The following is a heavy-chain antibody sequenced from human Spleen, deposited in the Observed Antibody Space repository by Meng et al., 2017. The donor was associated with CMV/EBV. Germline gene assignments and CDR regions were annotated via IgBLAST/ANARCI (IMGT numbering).Heavy chain of an antibody. Sequence: QMPLQQWGARLLTPSEPLSLTCTVYGGCFRGYYRSWFRQPPGKGLEWIGEINHSGSINYNPSLKSRVTISVDTSKNQFPLKLSSVTAADTAVYYCASNLMPTVVINYWGQRTLVTVSS. D-gene: IGHD4-23*01. J-gene: IGHJ4*02. CDR2: INHSGSI. CDR3: ASNLMPTVVINY. CDR1: GGCFRGYY. V-gene: IGHV4-34*01.